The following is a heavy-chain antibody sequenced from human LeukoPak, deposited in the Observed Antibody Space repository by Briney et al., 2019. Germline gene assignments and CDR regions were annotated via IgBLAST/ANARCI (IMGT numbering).Heavy chain of an antibody. CDR2: VHPSGST. J-gene: IGHJ3*02. D-gene: IGHD1/OR15-1a*01. Sequence: SETLSLTCTVSGGSISSSYSSWGWIRQPPEKGLEWIGSVHPSGSTYCNSSLKSRVTISVDTSKKQFSLKMTSVTAADTAVYFCAIRRTDPVAFDIWGQGTMVIVST. CDR1: GGSISSSYSS. CDR3: AIRRTDPVAFDI. V-gene: IGHV4-39*01.